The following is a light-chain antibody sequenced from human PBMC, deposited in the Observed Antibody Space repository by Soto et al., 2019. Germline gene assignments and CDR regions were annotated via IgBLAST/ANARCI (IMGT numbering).Light chain of an antibody. J-gene: IGKJ1*01. CDR2: GAS. Sequence: EIVLTQSPGTLSLSPGERATLSCRASQSVSSHLGWFQQKPGQVPRLLIYGASHRVPGIPARFSGSGSGTEFTLTISGLQSEDFAVYYCQQASNWPRTFGQGTKVEIK. CDR1: QSVSSH. V-gene: IGKV3-15*01. CDR3: QQASNWPRT.